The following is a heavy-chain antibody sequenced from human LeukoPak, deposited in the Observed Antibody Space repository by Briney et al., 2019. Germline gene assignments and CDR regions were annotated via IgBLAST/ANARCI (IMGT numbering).Heavy chain of an antibody. D-gene: IGHD1-14*01. CDR1: GFTFTSYA. CDR2: ISWNSGSI. V-gene: IGHV3-9*01. CDR3: AKRKSGLFDAFDI. J-gene: IGHJ3*02. Sequence: GGSLRLSCAASGFTFTSYAMHWVRQAPGKGLEWVSGISWNSGSIGYADSVKGRFTISRDNAKNSLYLQMNSLRAEDTALYYCAKRKSGLFDAFDIWGQGTMVTVSS.